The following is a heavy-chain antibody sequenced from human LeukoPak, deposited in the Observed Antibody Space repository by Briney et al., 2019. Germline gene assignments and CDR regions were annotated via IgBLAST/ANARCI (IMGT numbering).Heavy chain of an antibody. D-gene: IGHD3-22*01. V-gene: IGHV4-39*07. CDR1: GGSISSGTYY. Sequence: SETLSLTCTVSGGSISSGTYYWGWIRQPPGKGLEWIGSIYYSGSTYYNPSLKSQVTISVDTSKNQFSLKLSSVTAADTAVYYCARGGESLSSGYAYWGQGTLVTVSS. J-gene: IGHJ4*02. CDR2: IYYSGST. CDR3: ARGGESLSSGYAY.